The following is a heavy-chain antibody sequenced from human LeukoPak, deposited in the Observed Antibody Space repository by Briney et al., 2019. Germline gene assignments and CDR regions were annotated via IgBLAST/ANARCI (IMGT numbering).Heavy chain of an antibody. CDR1: GFTFGSYA. D-gene: IGHD6-6*01. CDR2: ISSSAGNT. CDR3: AKRGNSSSSGAPDFDY. J-gene: IGHJ4*02. V-gene: IGHV3-23*01. Sequence: GGSLRLSCSASGFTFGSYAMSWVRQAPGKGLEWVSTISSSAGNTYYADSVKGRFTISRDNSKNTLYVQMNSLRAEDTAVYYCAKRGNSSSSGAPDFDYWGQGTLVTVSS.